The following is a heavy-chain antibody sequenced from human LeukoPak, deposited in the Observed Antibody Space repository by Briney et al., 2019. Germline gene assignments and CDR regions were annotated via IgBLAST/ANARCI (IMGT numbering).Heavy chain of an antibody. V-gene: IGHV4-59*01. CDR2: IYYSGNT. CDR1: GGSISSYY. CDR3: ARGGRLLPLNY. Sequence: SETLSLTCTVSGGSISSYYWSWIRQPPGKGLEWIGYIYYSGNTNYNPSLKSRVTISVDTSKNQFSLKLSSVTAADTAVYYCARGGRLLPLNYWGQGTLVTVSS. D-gene: IGHD3-22*01. J-gene: IGHJ4*02.